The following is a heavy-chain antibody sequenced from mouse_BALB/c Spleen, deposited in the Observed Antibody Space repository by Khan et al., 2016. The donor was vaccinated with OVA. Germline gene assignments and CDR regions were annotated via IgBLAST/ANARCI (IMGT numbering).Heavy chain of an antibody. Sequence: VQLQESGAELARPGASVKLSCKASGYTFTDYYLNWVKQRTGQGLEWIGDIYPGSGNTYYNERFKGKATLTADKSSSTAYMQLSSLTSEDAAVYFCARSGTGSVAYWGQGTLVTVSA. CDR1: GYTFTDYY. V-gene: IGHV1-77*01. CDR2: IYPGSGNT. CDR3: ARSGTGSVAY. J-gene: IGHJ3*01. D-gene: IGHD4-1*01.